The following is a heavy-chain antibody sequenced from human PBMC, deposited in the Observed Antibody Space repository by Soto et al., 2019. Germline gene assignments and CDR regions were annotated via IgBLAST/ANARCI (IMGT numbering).Heavy chain of an antibody. Sequence: ETLSLTCAVYGGSFSGYYWSWIRQPPGKGLEWIGEINHSGSTNYNPSLKSRVTISVDTSKNQFSLKLSSVTAADTAVYYCARQGVYYYYYMDVWGKGTTVTVSS. CDR3: ARQGVYYYYYMDV. V-gene: IGHV4-34*01. J-gene: IGHJ6*03. CDR1: GGSFSGYY. CDR2: INHSGST.